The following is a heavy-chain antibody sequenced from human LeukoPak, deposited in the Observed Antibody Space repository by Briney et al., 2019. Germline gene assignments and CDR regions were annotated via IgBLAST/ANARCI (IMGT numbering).Heavy chain of an antibody. CDR2: IYYSGST. D-gene: IGHD5-12*01. CDR1: GGSISSSSYY. V-gene: IGHV4-39*01. Sequence: NPSETLSLTCTVSGGSISSSSYYWGWIRQPPGKGLEWIGSIYYSGSTYYNPSLKSRVTISVDTSKNQFSLKLSSVTAADTAVYYCARFNSGYAVDAFDIWGQGTMVTVSS. J-gene: IGHJ3*02. CDR3: ARFNSGYAVDAFDI.